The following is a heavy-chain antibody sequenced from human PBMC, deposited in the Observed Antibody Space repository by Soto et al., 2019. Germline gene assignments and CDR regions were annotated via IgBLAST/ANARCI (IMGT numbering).Heavy chain of an antibody. Sequence: GGSLRLSCAASGFTFDDYAMHWVRQAPGKGLEWVSGISWNSGSIGYADSVKGRFTISRDNAKNSLYLQMNSLRAEDTALYYCAKAASDGYNSGRAPRNQNAFDIWGQGTMVTVSS. D-gene: IGHD5-12*01. CDR2: ISWNSGSI. CDR3: AKAASDGYNSGRAPRNQNAFDI. V-gene: IGHV3-9*01. J-gene: IGHJ3*02. CDR1: GFTFDDYA.